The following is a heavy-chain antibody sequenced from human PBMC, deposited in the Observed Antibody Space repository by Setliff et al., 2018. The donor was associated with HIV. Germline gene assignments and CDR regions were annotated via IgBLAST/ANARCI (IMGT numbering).Heavy chain of an antibody. Sequence: GGSLRLSCAGSGFTFSSYGMHWVRQAPGKGLEWVAFIRYDGSNKYYADSVKGRFTISRDNSKNTLYLRMNSLRAEDTAVYYCARDRVPYSSSPSALDPWGQGTQVTVSS. CDR2: IRYDGSNK. D-gene: IGHD2-2*01. V-gene: IGHV3-30*02. J-gene: IGHJ5*02. CDR1: GFTFSSYG. CDR3: ARDRVPYSSSPSALDP.